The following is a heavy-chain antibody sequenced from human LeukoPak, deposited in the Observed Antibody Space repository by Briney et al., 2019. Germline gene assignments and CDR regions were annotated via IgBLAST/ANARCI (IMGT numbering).Heavy chain of an antibody. CDR3: ARVRYNYYGSGSLSYYYYGMDV. CDR1: GYTFTGYY. V-gene: IGHV1-2*02. Sequence: ASVTVSCKASGYTFTGYYMHWVRQAPGQGLEWMGWINPNSGGTNYAQKFQGRVTMTRDTSISTAYMELSRLRSDDTAVYYCARVRYNYYGSGSLSYYYYGMDVWGQGTTVTVSS. CDR2: INPNSGGT. J-gene: IGHJ6*02. D-gene: IGHD3-10*01.